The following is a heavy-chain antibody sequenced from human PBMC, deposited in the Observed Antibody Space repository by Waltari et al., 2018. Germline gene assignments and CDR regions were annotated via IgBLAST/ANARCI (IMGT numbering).Heavy chain of an antibody. J-gene: IGHJ4*02. CDR1: GGTFSSYA. CDR3: ARSDYGGNSGGDY. D-gene: IGHD2-21*02. CDR2: IIPILGIA. Sequence: QVQLVQSGAEVKKPGSSVKVSCKASGGTFSSYAISWVRQAPGQGLEWMGRIIPILGIANYAQKLQGRVTITADESTSTAYMELSSLRSEDTAVYYCARSDYGGNSGGDYWGQGTLVTVSS. V-gene: IGHV1-69*04.